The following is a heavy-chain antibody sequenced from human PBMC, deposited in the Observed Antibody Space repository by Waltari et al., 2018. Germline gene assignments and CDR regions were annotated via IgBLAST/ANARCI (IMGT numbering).Heavy chain of an antibody. CDR1: EFTFRNYS. Sequence: EVQLVESGGGLVKPGGSLRLSCAASEFTFRNYSMTWVRKAPGKGLELVSSISSSRSYIYYADSVKGRFTISRDNAKNSLYLQMNSLRAEDTAVYYCARLSYFDSSGYPHPTYYYYYMDVWGKGTTVTVSS. CDR2: ISSSRSYI. D-gene: IGHD3-22*01. J-gene: IGHJ6*03. V-gene: IGHV3-21*01. CDR3: ARLSYFDSSGYPHPTYYYYYMDV.